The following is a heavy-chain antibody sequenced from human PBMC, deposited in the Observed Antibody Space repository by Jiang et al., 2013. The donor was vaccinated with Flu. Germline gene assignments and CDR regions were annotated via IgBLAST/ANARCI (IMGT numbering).Heavy chain of an antibody. J-gene: IGHJ6*03. V-gene: IGHV3-30*02. CDR3: AKEGSSSNYYYYYYMDV. Sequence: RFTISRDNSKNTLYLQMNSLRAEDTAVYYCAKEGSSSNYYYYYYMDVWGKGTTVTVSS. D-gene: IGHD6-6*01.